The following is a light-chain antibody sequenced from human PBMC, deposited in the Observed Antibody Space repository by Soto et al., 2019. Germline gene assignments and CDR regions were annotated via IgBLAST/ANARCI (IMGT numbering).Light chain of an antibody. CDR3: PHYTSYGEA. CDR2: KAS. V-gene: IGKV1-5*03. J-gene: IGKJ4*01. CDR1: QSISSW. Sequence: IGITVDPSRLSAPLGGKVTITCRASQSISSWLAWYQQKPGKAPKLLIYKASSLESGVPSRFSGSGSGTEFTLMMSRQQPDDFAPNYGPHYTSYGEAIGEGTKVDIK.